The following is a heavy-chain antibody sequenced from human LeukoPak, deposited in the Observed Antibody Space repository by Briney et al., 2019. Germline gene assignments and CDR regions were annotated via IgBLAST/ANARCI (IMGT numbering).Heavy chain of an antibody. Sequence: GRSLRLSCAASGFTFSTHGMHWVRQAPGKGLEWLAVISYDGRNTYYADSVKGRFTISRDNSYNTVSLQMNSLRDEDTGVYYCAKGLRTGVGPYMGYHYYMDVWGKGATVTVSS. J-gene: IGHJ6*03. D-gene: IGHD3-16*01. V-gene: IGHV3-30*18. CDR3: AKGLRTGVGPYMGYHYYMDV. CDR1: GFTFSTHG. CDR2: ISYDGRNT.